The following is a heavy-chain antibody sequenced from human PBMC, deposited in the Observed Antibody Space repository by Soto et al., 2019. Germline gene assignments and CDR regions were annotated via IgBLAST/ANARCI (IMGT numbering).Heavy chain of an antibody. D-gene: IGHD6-13*01. CDR2: ISSSSSYT. CDR1: GFTFSDYY. Sequence: VGSLRLSCAVSGFTFSDYYMSWIRQAPGKGLEWVSYISSSSSYTNYADSVKGRFTISRDNAKNSLYLQMNSLRAEDTAVYYCARGPIAAAGPFDYWGQGTLVTVSS. J-gene: IGHJ4*02. V-gene: IGHV3-11*05. CDR3: ARGPIAAAGPFDY.